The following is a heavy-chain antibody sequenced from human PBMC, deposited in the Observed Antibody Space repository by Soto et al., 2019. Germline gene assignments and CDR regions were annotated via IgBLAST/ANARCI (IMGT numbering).Heavy chain of an antibody. CDR2: INSDGSST. CDR1: GFTFSSYW. V-gene: IGHV3-74*01. J-gene: IGHJ6*02. Sequence: LRLSCAASGFTFSSYWMHWVRQAPGKGLVWVSRINSDGSSTSYADSVKGRFTISRDNAKNTLYLQMNSLRAEDTAVYYCARGKQQLAPYYYYYGMDVWGQGTTVTVSS. CDR3: ARGKQQLAPYYYYYGMDV. D-gene: IGHD6-13*01.